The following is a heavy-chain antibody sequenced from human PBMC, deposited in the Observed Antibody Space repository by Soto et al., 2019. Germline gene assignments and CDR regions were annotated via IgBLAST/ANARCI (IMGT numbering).Heavy chain of an antibody. Sequence: LQVQESGPGQVKPSQTLSLTCTVSGGSITSHHYYWGWIRQPPGKGLEWIGSIYSGGNTYYNPSLRSRLTIFVDTAKNLISLKLNSVTAADSAIYYCGSGPSTTWIDNWGLGTQVSVSS. CDR1: GGSITSHHYY. CDR2: IYSGGNT. D-gene: IGHD2-2*01. CDR3: GSGPSTTWIDN. V-gene: IGHV4-39*01. J-gene: IGHJ4*02.